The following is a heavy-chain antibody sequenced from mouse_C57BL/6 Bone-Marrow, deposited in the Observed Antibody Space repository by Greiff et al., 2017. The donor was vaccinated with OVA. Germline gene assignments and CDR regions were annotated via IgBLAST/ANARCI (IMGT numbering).Heavy chain of an antibody. CDR1: GYTFTSYW. CDR2: IYPSDSET. Sequence: QVHVKQSGAELVRPGSSVKLSCKASGYTFTSYWMDWVKQRPGQGLEWIGNIYPSDSETHYNQKFKDKATLTVDKSSSTAYMQLSSLTSEDSAVYYCARGGLGFAYWGQGTLVTVSA. V-gene: IGHV1-61*01. J-gene: IGHJ3*01. D-gene: IGHD3-3*01. CDR3: ARGGLGFAY.